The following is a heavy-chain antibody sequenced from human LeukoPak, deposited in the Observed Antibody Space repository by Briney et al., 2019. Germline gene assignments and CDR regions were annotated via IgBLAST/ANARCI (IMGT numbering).Heavy chain of an antibody. Sequence: SETLSLTCTVSGDFISAYYWSWIRQPPGKGLEWIGYIYYSGSTNYNPSLKSRVTISVDTSKNQFSLKLSSVTAADTAVYYCARGSSGWYYFDYWGQGTLVTVSS. CDR1: GDFISAYY. D-gene: IGHD6-19*01. CDR3: ARGSSGWYYFDY. J-gene: IGHJ4*02. CDR2: IYYSGST. V-gene: IGHV4-59*12.